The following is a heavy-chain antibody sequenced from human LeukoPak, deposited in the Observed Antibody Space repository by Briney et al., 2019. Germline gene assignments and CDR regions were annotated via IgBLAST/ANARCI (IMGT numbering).Heavy chain of an antibody. CDR2: ISYDGSNK. Sequence: SLRLSCAASGFTFSGYGMHWVRQAPGKGLEWVAVISYDGSNKYYADSVKGRFIISRDNSKNTLYVQMNSLRAEDTAVYYCAKHLAHSSGWLLDAFDIWGQGTMVTVSS. D-gene: IGHD6-19*01. V-gene: IGHV3-30*18. CDR3: AKHLAHSSGWLLDAFDI. CDR1: GFTFSGYG. J-gene: IGHJ3*02.